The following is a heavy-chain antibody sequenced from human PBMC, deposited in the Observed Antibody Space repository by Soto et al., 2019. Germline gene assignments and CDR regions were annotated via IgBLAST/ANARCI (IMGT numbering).Heavy chain of an antibody. CDR2: ISSSSSTI. Sequence: GESLKISCAASGFTFSSYSMNWVRQAPGKGLEWVSYISSSSSTIYYADSVKGRFTISRDNAKNSLYLQMNSLRAEDTAVYYCARIRWGITGTTIWYFDLWGRGTLVTVSS. J-gene: IGHJ2*01. D-gene: IGHD1-7*01. CDR1: GFTFSSYS. V-gene: IGHV3-48*01. CDR3: ARIRWGITGTTIWYFDL.